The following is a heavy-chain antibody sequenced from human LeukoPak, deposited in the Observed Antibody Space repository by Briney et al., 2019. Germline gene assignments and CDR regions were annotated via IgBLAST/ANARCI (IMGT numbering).Heavy chain of an antibody. CDR3: ARGPDYGEFDY. V-gene: IGHV4-31*03. CDR2: IYYSGSS. J-gene: IGHJ4*02. CDR1: GGSISSGGYY. Sequence: SETLSLTCTVAGGSISSGGYYWSWIRQLPGKGLEWIGYIYYSGSSYYNPSLKSRVTISVDTSKNQFSLKVRSVTAADTAVYYCARGPDYGEFDYWGQGTLVPVPS. D-gene: IGHD4-17*01.